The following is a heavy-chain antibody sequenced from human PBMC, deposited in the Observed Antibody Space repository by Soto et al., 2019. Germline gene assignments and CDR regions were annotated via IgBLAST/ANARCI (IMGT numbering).Heavy chain of an antibody. V-gene: IGHV3-13*05. Sequence: GGSLRLSCAASGFTFSNYDMHWVRQATGKSREWVSAIGTAGDPYYPGSVKGRFTISRENAKNSLYLQMNSLRAGDTAVYYCARALNYYGSGSYHKNYYYYGMDVWGQGTTVTVSS. CDR3: ARALNYYGSGSYHKNYYYYGMDV. D-gene: IGHD3-10*01. CDR2: IGTAGDP. CDR1: GFTFSNYD. J-gene: IGHJ6*02.